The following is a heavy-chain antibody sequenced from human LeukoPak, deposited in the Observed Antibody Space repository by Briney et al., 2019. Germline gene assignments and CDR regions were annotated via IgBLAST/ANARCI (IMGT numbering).Heavy chain of an antibody. J-gene: IGHJ4*02. Sequence: SETLSLTCTVSGDSASSGGYFWSWIRQPPGKRLEWIGYIYSSGTINYNPSLKSRVTISVDTSKNQFSLKLSSVTAADTAVYYCARLYSSGWYFDYWGQGTLVTVSS. D-gene: IGHD6-19*01. CDR1: GDSASSGGYF. CDR2: IYSSGTI. CDR3: ARLYSSGWYFDY. V-gene: IGHV4-61*08.